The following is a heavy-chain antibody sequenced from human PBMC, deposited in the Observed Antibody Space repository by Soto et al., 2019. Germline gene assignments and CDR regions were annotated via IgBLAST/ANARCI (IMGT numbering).Heavy chain of an antibody. V-gene: IGHV4-59*11. D-gene: IGHD1-26*01. Sequence: SETLSLTCTVSGGSISSHYWSWVRQAPGKGLEWIGHIYYRGSTNYNPSLRSRSTISVDTSKNQFSLKLNSVTTADAAVYYCARDGREASGMDVWGQGTKVTVSS. CDR1: GGSISSHY. CDR3: ARDGREASGMDV. J-gene: IGHJ6*02. CDR2: IYYRGST.